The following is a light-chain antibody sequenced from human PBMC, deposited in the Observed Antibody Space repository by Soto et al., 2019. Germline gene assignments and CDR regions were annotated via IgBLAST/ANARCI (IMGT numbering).Light chain of an antibody. V-gene: IGLV2-11*01. CDR3: CLCAASDNWV. Sequence: QSALTQPRSVSGSPGQSVTISCTGTSSDVGAYNHVSWYQQHPGKAPKLMLYDVNQRPSGVPDRFSGSKSGSTASLTISGLEPEEEADYHCCLCAASDNWVFGGGTKVPVL. CDR1: SSDVGAYNH. J-gene: IGLJ3*02. CDR2: DVN.